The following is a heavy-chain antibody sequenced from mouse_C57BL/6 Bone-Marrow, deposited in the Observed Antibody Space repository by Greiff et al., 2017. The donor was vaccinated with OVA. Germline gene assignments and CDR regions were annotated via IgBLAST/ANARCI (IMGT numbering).Heavy chain of an antibody. CDR3: VRLTGTSHWYFDV. CDR1: GFSFNTYA. D-gene: IGHD4-1*01. J-gene: IGHJ1*03. V-gene: IGHV10-1*01. CDR2: IRSKSNNYAT. Sequence: EVKLVESGGGLVQPKGSLKLSCAASGFSFNTYAMNWVRQAPGKGLEWVARIRSKSNNYATYYADSVKDRFTISRDDSESMLYLQMNNLKTEDTAMYYCVRLTGTSHWYFDVWGTGTTVTVSS.